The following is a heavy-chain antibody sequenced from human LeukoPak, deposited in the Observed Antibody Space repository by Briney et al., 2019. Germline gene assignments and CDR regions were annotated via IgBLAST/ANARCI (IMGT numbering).Heavy chain of an antibody. V-gene: IGHV3-74*01. Sequence: GGSLRLSCAASGFTFSTYGMHWVRQAPEKGLVWVSDINNDGSRRAYADSVKGRFTISRDNAKNTLYLQMNSLRAEDTAVYYCARDPYKGFDLWGQGTLVTVSS. CDR3: ARDPYKGFDL. D-gene: IGHD3-10*01. CDR2: INNDGSRR. CDR1: GFTFSTYG. J-gene: IGHJ5*02.